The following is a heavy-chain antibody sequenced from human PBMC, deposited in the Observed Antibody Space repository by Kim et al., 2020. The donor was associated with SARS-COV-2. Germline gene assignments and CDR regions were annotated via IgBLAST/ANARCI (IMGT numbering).Heavy chain of an antibody. V-gene: IGHV1-2*04. Sequence: ASVKVSCKASGYTFTGHYMHWVRQAPGQGLEWMGWINPNSGGTNYAQKSLGWVTMTRDTTISTAYMVLSRLRSDDTAVYYCARETVVVPASGDCSYGMDVWGQGTTVTLSS. CDR1: GYTFTGHY. D-gene: IGHD2-2*01. J-gene: IGHJ6*02. CDR3: ARETVVVPASGDCSYGMDV. CDR2: INPNSGGT.